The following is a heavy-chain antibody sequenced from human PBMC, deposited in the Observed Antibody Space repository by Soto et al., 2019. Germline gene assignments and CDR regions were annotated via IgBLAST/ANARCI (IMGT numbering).Heavy chain of an antibody. CDR1: GFTFSSYW. J-gene: IGHJ4*02. Sequence: PGGSLRLSCAASGFTFSSYWMSWVRQAPGKGLEWVANIKQDGSEKHYVDSVKGRFTISRDNARNSLYLQMNSLRAEDTAVYYCAREDDYGDYLDYWGQGTLVTVSS. CDR3: AREDDYGDYLDY. D-gene: IGHD4-17*01. CDR2: IKQDGSEK. V-gene: IGHV3-7*01.